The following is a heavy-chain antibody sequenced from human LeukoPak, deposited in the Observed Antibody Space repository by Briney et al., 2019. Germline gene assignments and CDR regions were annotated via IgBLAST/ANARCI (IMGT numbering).Heavy chain of an antibody. CDR2: ISSSSSTI. D-gene: IGHD3-22*01. V-gene: IGHV3-48*01. CDR1: GYTFSTYN. CDR3: ARGSTYYDSSGQVPFDY. J-gene: IGHJ4*02. Sequence: GGSLRLPCAASGYTFSTYNMNWVRQAPGKGLEWVSYISSSSSTIYYADSVKGRFTISRDNAKNSLYLQMNSLRAEDTAVYYCARGSTYYDSSGQVPFDYWGQGTLVTVSS.